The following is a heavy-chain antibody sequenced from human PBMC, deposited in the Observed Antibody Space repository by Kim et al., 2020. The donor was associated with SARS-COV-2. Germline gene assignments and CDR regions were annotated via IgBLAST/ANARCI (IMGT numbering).Heavy chain of an antibody. CDR3: ARHKSGFGSRGGWFDP. D-gene: IGHD3-10*01. CDR2: INPGDSDT. V-gene: IGHV5-51*01. Sequence: GESLKISCKGSGYSFTTYLIGWVRQMPGKGLEWMGIINPGDSDTRYSPSFQGQVTISADKSISTAYLQWSSLKASDTAIYYCARHKSGFGSRGGWFDPWGQGALVTVSS. J-gene: IGHJ5*02. CDR1: GYSFTTYL.